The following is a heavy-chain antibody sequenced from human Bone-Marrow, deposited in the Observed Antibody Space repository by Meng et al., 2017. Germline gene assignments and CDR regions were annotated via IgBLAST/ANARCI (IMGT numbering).Heavy chain of an antibody. Sequence: GESLKISCAASGFTFSSYWMSWVRQAPGKGLEWVSSIGSSSSYIYYADSVKGRFTISRDNAKNSLYLQMNSLRAEDTAVYYCARDAHYYGSGSPALGDYWGQGTLVTVSS. CDR2: IGSSSSYI. CDR1: GFTFSSYW. D-gene: IGHD3-10*01. CDR3: ARDAHYYGSGSPALGDY. J-gene: IGHJ4*02. V-gene: IGHV3-21*01.